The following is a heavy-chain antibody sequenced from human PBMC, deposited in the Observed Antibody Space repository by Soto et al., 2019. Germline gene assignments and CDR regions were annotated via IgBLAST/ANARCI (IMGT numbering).Heavy chain of an antibody. CDR1: GYTFTSYA. J-gene: IGHJ4*02. CDR2: INAGNGNT. CDR3: ARDFFGYCSSTSCYRTYYFAY. D-gene: IGHD2-2*01. Sequence: ASVKVACKASGYTFTSYAMHWVRQAPGQRLEWMGWINAGNGNTKYSQKFQGRVTITRDTSASTAYMELSSLRSEDTAVYYCARDFFGYCSSTSCYRTYYFAYWGQRTLVTVSS. V-gene: IGHV1-3*01.